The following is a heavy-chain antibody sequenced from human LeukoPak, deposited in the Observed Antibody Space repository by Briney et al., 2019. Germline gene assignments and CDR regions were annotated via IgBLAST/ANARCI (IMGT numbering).Heavy chain of an antibody. CDR2: ISISSSTI. D-gene: IGHD6-13*01. CDR1: GFAFSSYS. CDR3: ARVVAAAEFDS. Sequence: GGSLRLSCAASGFAFSSYSMTWVRQAPGKGLEWVSYISISSSTIYYADSVKGRFTISRDNAKNSLYLQMNSLRAADTALYFCARVVAAAEFDSWGQGTLVTVSS. V-gene: IGHV3-48*01. J-gene: IGHJ4*02.